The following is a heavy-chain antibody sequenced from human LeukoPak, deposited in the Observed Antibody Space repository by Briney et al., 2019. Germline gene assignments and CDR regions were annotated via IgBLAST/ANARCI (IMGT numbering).Heavy chain of an antibody. D-gene: IGHD6-19*01. CDR1: GFTFSSYS. J-gene: IGHJ4*02. CDR3: ARDLGGWPVDY. CDR2: ISSSISYI. Sequence: GGSLRLSCAASGFTFSSYSMNWVRQAPGKGLEWVSSISSSISYIYYADSVKGRFTISRDNAKNSLYLQMNSLRAEDTAVYYCARDLGGWPVDYWGQGTLVTVSS. V-gene: IGHV3-21*01.